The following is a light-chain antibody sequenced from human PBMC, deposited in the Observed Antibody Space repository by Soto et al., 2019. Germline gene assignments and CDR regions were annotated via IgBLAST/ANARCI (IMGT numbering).Light chain of an antibody. Sequence: QSVLTQPASVSGSPGQSITISCTGTSSDVGGYKYVSWYQQHPGKAPKLMIYEVSNRPSGVSNRFSGSESGNTASLTISGLQAEDEADYYCSSYTSSSTPYVFGTGTKLTVL. V-gene: IGLV2-14*01. CDR1: SSDVGGYKY. CDR2: EVS. CDR3: SSYTSSSTPYV. J-gene: IGLJ1*01.